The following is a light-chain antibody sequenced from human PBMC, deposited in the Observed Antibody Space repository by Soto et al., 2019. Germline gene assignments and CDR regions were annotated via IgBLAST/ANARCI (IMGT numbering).Light chain of an antibody. CDR1: QSVNNF. J-gene: IGKJ2*01. V-gene: IGKV1-39*01. CDR3: QQSFITPPTT. Sequence: DVPMTQSPSSLSASVGDRVTITCRASQSVNNFLNWYQQKPGRAPNLLIYSASILESGVPSRFSGSGSGTDFTLTISSLQLEDSATYYCQQSFITPPTTFGQGTKVEIK. CDR2: SAS.